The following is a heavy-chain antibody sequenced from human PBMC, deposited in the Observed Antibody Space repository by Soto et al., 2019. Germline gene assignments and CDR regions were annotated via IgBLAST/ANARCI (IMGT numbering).Heavy chain of an antibody. Sequence: PSQTLSLTCAISGDSVSDNSDAWNWIRQSPSRGLEWLGRTYYRSKWYNDYAVSVKSRITVTPDTSKNQFSLHLNSVTPEDTAVYYCASEFPYYVSRDRYLDYCGPGALGTV. D-gene: IGHD3-16*01. CDR1: GDSVSDNSDA. J-gene: IGHJ4*02. CDR3: ASEFPYYVSRDRYLDY. V-gene: IGHV6-1*01. CDR2: TYYRSKWYN.